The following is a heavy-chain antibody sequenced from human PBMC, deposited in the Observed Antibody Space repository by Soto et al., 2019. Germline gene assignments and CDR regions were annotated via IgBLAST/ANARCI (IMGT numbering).Heavy chain of an antibody. D-gene: IGHD6-13*01. CDR1: GFTFSTYA. V-gene: IGHV3-23*01. CDR2: ISGSGGST. CDR3: AKSYSSNWYDYFDY. Sequence: PGGSLRLSCAASGFTFSTYAMSWVRQAPGKGLEWVSAISGSGGSTYYADSVKGRFTISRDNSKNTLYLQMNSLRAEDTALYYGAKSYSSNWYDYFDYWGQGTLVTVSS. J-gene: IGHJ4*02.